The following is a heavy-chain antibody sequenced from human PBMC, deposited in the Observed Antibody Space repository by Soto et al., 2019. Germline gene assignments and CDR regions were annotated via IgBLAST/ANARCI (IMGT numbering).Heavy chain of an antibody. Sequence: SGTLSLTCAVSGDSITGDNWWSWVRQPPGKGLEWIGEIHHSGATNYNPSLKSRVTISVDTSKNQFSLKLSSVTAADTAVYYCARRYGASFDYWGQGTLVTVSS. V-gene: IGHV4-4*02. CDR1: GDSITGDNW. CDR2: IHHSGAT. CDR3: ARRYGASFDY. J-gene: IGHJ4*02. D-gene: IGHD4-17*01.